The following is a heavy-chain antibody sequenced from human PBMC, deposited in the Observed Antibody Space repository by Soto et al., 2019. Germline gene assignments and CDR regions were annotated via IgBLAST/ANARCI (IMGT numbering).Heavy chain of an antibody. V-gene: IGHV3-23*01. CDR3: AKVPLLWFGESRLNGMDV. J-gene: IGHJ6*02. CDR2: ISGSGGST. Sequence: GGSLRLSCAASGFTFSSYAMSWVRQAPGKRLEWVSAISGSGGSTYYADSVKGRFTISRDNSKNTLYLQMNSLRAEDTAVYYCAKVPLLWFGESRLNGMDVWGQGTTVTVSS. CDR1: GFTFSSYA. D-gene: IGHD3-10*01.